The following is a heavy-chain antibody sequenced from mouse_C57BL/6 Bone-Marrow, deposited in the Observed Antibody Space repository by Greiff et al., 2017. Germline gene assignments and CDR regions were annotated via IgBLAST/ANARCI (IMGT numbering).Heavy chain of an antibody. CDR2: IDPENGDT. J-gene: IGHJ2*01. CDR1: GFNIKDDY. V-gene: IGHV14-4*01. D-gene: IGHD1-1*01. CDR3: TFITTVPGDY. Sequence: VHVKQSGAELVRPGASVKLSCTASGFNIKDDYMHWVKQRPEQGLEWIGWIDPENGDTEYASKFQGKATITADTSSNTAYLHLSSLTSEDTAVYYCTFITTVPGDYWGQGTTLTVSS.